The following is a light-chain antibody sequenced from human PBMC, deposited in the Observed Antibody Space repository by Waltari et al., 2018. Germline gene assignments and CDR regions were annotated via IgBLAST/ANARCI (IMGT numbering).Light chain of an antibody. CDR1: TGPVTSAQW. V-gene: IGLV7-46*01. CDR2: DTT. CDR3: LLGDNNDWV. J-gene: IGLJ3*02. Sequence: QAVVTQEPSLTVSPGGTVTLTCGSSTGPVTSAQWPYWFQQKPGQAPRTLIYDTTNKPSWTPARFSVSLLGGKAALTLADAQPEDGAEYFCLLGDNNDWVFGGGTKLTVL.